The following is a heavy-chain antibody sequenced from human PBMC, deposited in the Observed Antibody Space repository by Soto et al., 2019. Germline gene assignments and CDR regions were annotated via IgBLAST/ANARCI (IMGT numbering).Heavy chain of an antibody. CDR1: GVTSRSYW. V-gene: IGHV3-74*01. J-gene: IGHJ4*02. D-gene: IGHD2-2*01. CDR3: AREGDLECTSTSRQRPFYY. CDR2: VGKNGITR. Sequence: GGSLRLSCVASGVTSRSYWMHWFRQGPGKGLEWVSRVGKNGITRTYADSVRGRFTISRDNAKNTLYLQMNSLRAEDTAVYYCAREGDLECTSTSRQRPFYYWGQGTLVPVAS.